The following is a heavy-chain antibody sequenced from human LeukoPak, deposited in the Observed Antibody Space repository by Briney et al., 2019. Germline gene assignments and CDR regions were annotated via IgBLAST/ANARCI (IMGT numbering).Heavy chain of an antibody. V-gene: IGHV4-4*09. J-gene: IGHJ3*02. D-gene: IGHD2-8*01. CDR3: ARQKCTNSGCLTKNAFDI. Sequence: SETLSLTCTVSGSISSYYWSWIRQPPGKGLEWIGYIYTSGSTNYNPSLKSRVTISVDTSKNQFSLDLSSVTAADTAVYYCARQKCTNSGCLTKNAFDIWGQGTMVTVSS. CDR2: IYTSGST. CDR1: GSISSYY.